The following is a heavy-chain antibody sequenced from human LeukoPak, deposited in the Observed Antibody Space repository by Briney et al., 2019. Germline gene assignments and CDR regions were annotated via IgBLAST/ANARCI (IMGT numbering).Heavy chain of an antibody. CDR2: IIPIFGTA. V-gene: IGHV1-69*13. D-gene: IGHD3-9*01. Sequence: SVKVSCKASGGTFSSYGISWVRQAPGQGLEWMGGIIPIFGTANYAQKFQGRVTITADESTSTAYMELSSLRSEDTAVYYCARADSLVTTIDYWGQGTLVTVSS. CDR3: ARADSLVTTIDY. CDR1: GGTFSSYG. J-gene: IGHJ4*02.